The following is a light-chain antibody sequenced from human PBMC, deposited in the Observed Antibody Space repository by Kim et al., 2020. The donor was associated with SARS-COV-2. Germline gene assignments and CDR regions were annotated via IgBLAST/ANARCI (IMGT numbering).Light chain of an antibody. CDR1: NIGSRN. J-gene: IGLJ2*01. CDR3: QVWDSRV. Sequence: VSVVQGQTARITCGVKNIGSRNVHWYQQKPGQAPVLVIYRDFNRPSGIPERFSGSNSGNTATLTINRAQAGDEADYYCQVWDSRVFGGGTQLTGL. V-gene: IGLV3-9*01. CDR2: RDF.